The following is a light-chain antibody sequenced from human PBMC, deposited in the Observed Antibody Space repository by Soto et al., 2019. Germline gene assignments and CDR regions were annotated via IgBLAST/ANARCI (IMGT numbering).Light chain of an antibody. CDR2: DAS. J-gene: IGKJ1*01. CDR1: QSITIW. V-gene: IGKV1-5*01. Sequence: DIQMTQSPSTLSASVGDSVTITWRASQSITIWLAWYQQKPGKAPKLLIYDASSLEGGVPSRFSGSGSGTEFTLTISGLQPDDFATYYCQQYNSFSWTFGQGTKV. CDR3: QQYNSFSWT.